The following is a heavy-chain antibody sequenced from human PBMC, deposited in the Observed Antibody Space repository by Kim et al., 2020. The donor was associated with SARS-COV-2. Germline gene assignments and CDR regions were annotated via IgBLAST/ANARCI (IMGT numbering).Heavy chain of an antibody. Sequence: PGGSLRLSCTASGFTFGDYAMSWFRQAPGKGLEWVGFIRSKAYGGTTEYAASVKGRFTISRDDSKSIAYLQMNSLKTEDTAVYYCTREVLRYFDWLLLSAPPSRDFDYWGQGTLVTVSS. CDR3: TREVLRYFDWLLLSAPPSRDFDY. V-gene: IGHV3-49*03. D-gene: IGHD3-9*01. CDR2: IRSKAYGGTT. J-gene: IGHJ4*02. CDR1: GFTFGDYA.